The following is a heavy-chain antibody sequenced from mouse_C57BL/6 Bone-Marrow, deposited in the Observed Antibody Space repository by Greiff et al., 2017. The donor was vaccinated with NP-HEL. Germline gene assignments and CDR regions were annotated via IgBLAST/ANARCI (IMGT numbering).Heavy chain of an antibody. J-gene: IGHJ4*01. CDR3: ATYYSLFYAMDY. CDR1: GYTFTDYY. V-gene: IGHV1-76*01. CDR2: IYPGSGNT. Sequence: VQLQQSGAELVRPGASVKLSCKASGYTFTDYYINWVKQRPGQGLEWIARIYPGSGNTYYNEKFKGKATLTAEKSSSTAYMQLSSLTSEDSAVYFCATYYSLFYAMDYWGQGTSVTVSS. D-gene: IGHD2-12*01.